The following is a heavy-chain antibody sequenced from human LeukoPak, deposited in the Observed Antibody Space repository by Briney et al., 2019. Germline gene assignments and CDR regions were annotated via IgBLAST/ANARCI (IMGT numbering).Heavy chain of an antibody. CDR1: GFTFSSDA. Sequence: GGSLRLSCAASGFTFSSDAMNWVRQAPGKGLEWVSSISRSSSDIYYADSVKGRFTISRDNAKNSLYLQVNSLRAEDTAVYYCAREYCSGISCYMGYWGQGTLVSVSS. J-gene: IGHJ4*02. CDR2: ISRSSSDI. V-gene: IGHV3-21*01. D-gene: IGHD2-2*02. CDR3: AREYCSGISCYMGY.